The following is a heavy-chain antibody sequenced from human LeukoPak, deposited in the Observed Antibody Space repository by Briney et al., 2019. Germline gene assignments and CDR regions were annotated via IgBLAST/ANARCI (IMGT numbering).Heavy chain of an antibody. CDR1: GFSFSRHG. CDR2: IWFDGTNK. CDR3: AREFYVSSGYNYLDS. D-gene: IGHD3-22*01. V-gene: IGHV3-33*07. J-gene: IGHJ4*02. Sequence: GGSLRLSCAASGFSFSRHGMYWVRQAPGKGLEWVAVIWFDGTNKYYADSVKGRFTVSRDNFKNTLNLQMNSLRAEDTAVYYCAREFYVSSGYNYLDSWGQGTLVTVSS.